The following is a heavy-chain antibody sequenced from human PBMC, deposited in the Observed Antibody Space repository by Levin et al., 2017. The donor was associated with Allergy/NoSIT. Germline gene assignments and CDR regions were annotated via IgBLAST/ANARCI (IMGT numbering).Heavy chain of an antibody. V-gene: IGHV3-7*01. J-gene: IGHJ4*02. Sequence: GGSLRLSCAASGFTFRHYWMGWVRQAPGKGLEWVAIINQPGTEKFYVDSVKGRFTISKDNAKDSLYVQMNSLRVEDTAVYFCATLDWGSPIMWGQGTLVTVSS. CDR2: INQPGTEK. D-gene: IGHD3-3*01. CDR3: ATLDWGSPIM. CDR1: GFTFRHYW.